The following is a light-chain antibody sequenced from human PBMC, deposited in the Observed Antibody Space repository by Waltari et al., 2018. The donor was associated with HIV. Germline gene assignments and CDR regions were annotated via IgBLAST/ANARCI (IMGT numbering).Light chain of an antibody. CDR2: GAT. Sequence: EIGLTQSPAPLSVSPGERVTLSCRASQSVSRTLARYQQNPGQSPRLVVYGATTRATGIPARFSGSGSDTEFTLTISGLMSEDFAVYFCQQYNKPPPGISFDQGTRLDTK. CDR1: QSVSRT. J-gene: IGKJ5*01. CDR3: QQYNKPPPGIS. V-gene: IGKV3-15*01.